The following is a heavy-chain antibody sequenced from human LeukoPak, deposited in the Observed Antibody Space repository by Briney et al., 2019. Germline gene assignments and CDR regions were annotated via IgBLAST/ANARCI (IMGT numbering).Heavy chain of an antibody. D-gene: IGHD3-9*01. CDR3: ARHAVAASLTGYYWHWFDP. V-gene: IGHV4-39*01. J-gene: IGHJ5*02. CDR2: IYYSGST. Sequence: HSETLSLTCTVSGGSISSSSSYWGWIRPPPGKGLGWIGSIYYSGSTYYNPSLKSRVTISVDTSKNQFSLKLSSVTAADTAVYYCARHAVAASLTGYYWHWFDPWGQGTLVTVPS. CDR1: GGSISSSSSY.